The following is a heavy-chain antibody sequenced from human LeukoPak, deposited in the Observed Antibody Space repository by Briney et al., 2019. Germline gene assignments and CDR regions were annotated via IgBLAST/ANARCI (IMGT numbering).Heavy chain of an antibody. D-gene: IGHD3-3*01. V-gene: IGHV4-30-4*08. J-gene: IGHJ4*02. CDR3: ARGLTRGQYYDFWSGPFYDY. CDR1: GGSISSYY. Sequence: SETLSLTCTVSGGSISSYYWSWIRQPPGKGLEWIGYIYYSGSTYYNPSLKSRVTISVDTSKNQFSLKLSSVTAADTAVYYCARGLTRGQYYDFWSGPFYDYWGQGTLVTVSS. CDR2: IYYSGST.